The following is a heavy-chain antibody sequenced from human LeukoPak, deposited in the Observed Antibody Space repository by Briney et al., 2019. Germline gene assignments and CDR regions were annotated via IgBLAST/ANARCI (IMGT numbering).Heavy chain of an antibody. D-gene: IGHD6-13*01. CDR3: AKLAASETGEGS. CDR1: GFTFTSNH. J-gene: IGHJ5*02. Sequence: ASVKISCKASGFTFTSNHIHCVRQAPGQGLEWMGVIYPSGDSTSYAQKFQGRVTMTRDTSTSTVYMELSSLRSEDTAIYYCAKLAASETGEGSWGQGTLVTVSS. V-gene: IGHV1-46*01. CDR2: IYPSGDST.